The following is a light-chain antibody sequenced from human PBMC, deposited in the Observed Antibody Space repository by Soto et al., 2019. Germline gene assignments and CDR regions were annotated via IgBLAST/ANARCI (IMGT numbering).Light chain of an antibody. CDR3: SSYTSSSTLRGV. CDR1: SSDVGAYYS. J-gene: IGLJ1*01. CDR2: EVS. Sequence: QSVLTQPASVSGSPGQSITISCTGTSSDVGAYYSVSWYQHHPGKAPKLMIYEVSNRPSGVSNRFSGSKSGNTASLTISGLQAEDEADYYCSSYTSSSTLRGVFGTGTKVTVL. V-gene: IGLV2-14*01.